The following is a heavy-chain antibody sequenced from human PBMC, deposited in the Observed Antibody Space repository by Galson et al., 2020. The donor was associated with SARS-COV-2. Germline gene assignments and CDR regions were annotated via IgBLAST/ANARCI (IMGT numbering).Heavy chain of an antibody. V-gene: IGHV4-30-4*08. Sequence: SETLSLTCTVSGGSISSGEAYWSWIRQSPGKGLEWIGHIIKNGMTFSNPSLTSRVTISVDLSKNQISLRLTSVTAADNGVYYCARDMRGVRAYYYSMDVWGNGTTVTISS. CDR3: ARDMRGVRAYYYSMDV. J-gene: IGHJ6*03. D-gene: IGHD3-10*01. CDR1: GGSISSGEAY. CDR2: IIKNGMT.